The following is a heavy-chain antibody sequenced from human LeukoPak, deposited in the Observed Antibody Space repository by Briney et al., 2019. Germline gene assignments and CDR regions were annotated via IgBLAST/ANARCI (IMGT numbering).Heavy chain of an antibody. J-gene: IGHJ6*03. D-gene: IGHD1-26*01. CDR2: INSDGSST. CDR3: ARVSSGSYFGYYYYYMGV. V-gene: IGHV3-74*01. CDR1: GFTFSNYW. Sequence: QPGGSLRLSCAASGFTFSNYWMHWVRQAPGKGLVWVSRINSDGSSTSYADSVKGRFTISRDNAKNTLYLQMNSLRAEDTAVYYCARVSSGSYFGYYYYYMGVRGKGTTVTVSS.